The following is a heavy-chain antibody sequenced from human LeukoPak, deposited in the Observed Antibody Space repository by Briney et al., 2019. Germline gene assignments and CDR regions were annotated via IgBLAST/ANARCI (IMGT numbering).Heavy chain of an antibody. CDR1: GGSISSSSYY. CDR3: AGITAYDSGAFDI. V-gene: IGHV4-39*01. D-gene: IGHD3-3*01. Sequence: SETLSLTCTVSGGSISSSSYYWGWIRQPPGMGLEWIGSISYSGSTYYNPSLKSRVTISVDTSKNQFSLKLSSVTAADTAVYYCAGITAYDSGAFDIWGQGTMVTVSS. CDR2: ISYSGST. J-gene: IGHJ3*02.